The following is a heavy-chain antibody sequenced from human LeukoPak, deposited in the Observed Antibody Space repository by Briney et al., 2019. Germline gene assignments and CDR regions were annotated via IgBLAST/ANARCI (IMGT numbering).Heavy chain of an antibody. V-gene: IGHV4-39*01. CDR3: ARSTYHDFWSGYYTGFLVDY. J-gene: IGHJ4*02. CDR2: IYYSGST. D-gene: IGHD3-3*01. Sequence: PSETLSLTCTVSGGSISRSTYYWGWIRQPPGKGLEWIGTIYYSGSTYYNPSLKSRVTISVDTSKNQFSLKLSSVTAADTAVYYCARSTYHDFWSGYYTGFLVDYWGRGTLVTVSS. CDR1: GGSISRSTYY.